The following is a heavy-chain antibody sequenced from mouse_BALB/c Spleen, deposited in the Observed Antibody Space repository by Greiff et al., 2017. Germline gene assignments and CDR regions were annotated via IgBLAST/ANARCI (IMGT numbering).Heavy chain of an antibody. J-gene: IGHJ2*01. D-gene: IGHD1-3*01. CDR1: GYTFTSYV. CDR3: GRWGGKGGGFFDY. V-gene: IGHV1-14*01. Sequence: EVQLQQSGPELVKPGASVKMSCKASGYTFTSYVMHWVKQKPGQGLEWIGYINPYNDGTKYNEKFKGKATLTSDKSSSTAYMELSSLTSEDSAVYDGGRWGGKGGGFFDYWGQGTTLTVSS. CDR2: INPYNDGT.